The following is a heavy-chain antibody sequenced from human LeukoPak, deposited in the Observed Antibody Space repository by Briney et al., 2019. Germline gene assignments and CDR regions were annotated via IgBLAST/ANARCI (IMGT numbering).Heavy chain of an antibody. D-gene: IGHD6-13*01. V-gene: IGHV1-2*06. CDR1: GGTFSSYG. J-gene: IGHJ4*02. Sequence: ASVKVSCKASGGTFSSYGISWVRQAPGQGLEWMGRINPNSGGTNYAQKFQGRVTMTRDTSISTAYMELSRLRSDDTAVYYCAREVAAAGDYWGQGTLVTVSS. CDR2: INPNSGGT. CDR3: AREVAAAGDY.